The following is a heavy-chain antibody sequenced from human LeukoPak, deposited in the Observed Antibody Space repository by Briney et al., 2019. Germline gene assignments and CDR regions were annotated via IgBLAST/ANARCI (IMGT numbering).Heavy chain of an antibody. D-gene: IGHD6-13*01. V-gene: IGHV4-39*07. CDR3: ARDLKGESSWYTVGSFDP. CDR2: IYYSGST. Sequence: SETLSLTCTVSGGSISSSSYYWGWIRQPPGKGLERIGSIYYSGSTYYNPSLKSRVTISVDTSKNQFSLKLSSVTAADTAVYYCARDLKGESSWYTVGSFDPWGQGTLVTVSS. CDR1: GGSISSSSYY. J-gene: IGHJ5*02.